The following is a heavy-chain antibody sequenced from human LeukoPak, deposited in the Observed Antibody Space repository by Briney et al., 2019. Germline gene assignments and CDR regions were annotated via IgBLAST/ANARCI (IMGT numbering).Heavy chain of an antibody. Sequence: ASVKVSCKASGYTFTDYYMHWVRQAPGQGLEWMGWINPNSGGTNYAQKFRGRVTMTRDTSISTAYMELSRLRSDDTAVYYCARHRSIVGATEFDYWGQGTLVTVSS. V-gene: IGHV1-2*02. J-gene: IGHJ4*02. CDR1: GYTFTDYY. D-gene: IGHD1-26*01. CDR3: ARHRSIVGATEFDY. CDR2: INPNSGGT.